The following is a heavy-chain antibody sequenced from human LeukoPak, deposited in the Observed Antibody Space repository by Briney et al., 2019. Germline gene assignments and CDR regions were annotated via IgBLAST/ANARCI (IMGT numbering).Heavy chain of an antibody. CDR1: GGSISSGDYY. Sequence: SETLSLTCTVSGGSISSGDYYWSWIRQPPGKGPEWIGYIYYSGSTYYNPSLKSRVTISVDTSKNQFSLKLSSVTAADTAVYYCARTEDYYGSGSHFDYWGQGTLVTVSS. J-gene: IGHJ4*02. CDR2: IYYSGST. CDR3: ARTEDYYGSGSHFDY. D-gene: IGHD3-10*01. V-gene: IGHV4-30-4*08.